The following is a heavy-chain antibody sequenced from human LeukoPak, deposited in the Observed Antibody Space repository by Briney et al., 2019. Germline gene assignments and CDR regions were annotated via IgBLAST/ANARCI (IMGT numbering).Heavy chain of an antibody. CDR3: ARAETQYYYYYMDV. CDR2: IKQDGSEK. CDR1: GFTFSSYW. Sequence: GWSLRLSCAASGFTFSSYWMSWVRQAPGKGLEWVANIKQDGSEKYYVDSVKGRFTISRDNAKDSLYLQMNSLRAEDTAVYYCARAETQYYYYYMDVWGKGTTVTVSS. V-gene: IGHV3-7*01. J-gene: IGHJ6*03.